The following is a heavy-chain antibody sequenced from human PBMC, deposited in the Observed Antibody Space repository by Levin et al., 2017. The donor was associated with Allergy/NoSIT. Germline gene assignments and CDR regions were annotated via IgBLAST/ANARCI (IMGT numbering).Heavy chain of an antibody. CDR1: GFSLSTSGVG. CDR2: IYWDDDK. CDR3: AYRRPGLTYDY. D-gene: IGHD1-14*01. Sequence: GSGPTLVKPTQTLTLTCTFSGFSLSTSGVGVGWIRQPPGKALEWLALIYWDDDKRYSPSLKSRLTITKDTSKNQVVLTMTDLNPVDTATYYCAYRRPGLTYDYWGQGTLVTVSS. J-gene: IGHJ4*02. V-gene: IGHV2-5*02.